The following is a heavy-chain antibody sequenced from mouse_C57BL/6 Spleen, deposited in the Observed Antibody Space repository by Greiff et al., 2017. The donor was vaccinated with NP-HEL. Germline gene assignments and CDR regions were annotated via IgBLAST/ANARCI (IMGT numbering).Heavy chain of an antibody. V-gene: IGHV1-59*01. CDR2: IDPSDSYT. J-gene: IGHJ4*01. CDR3: ARSSYGRDDAMDY. CDR1: GYTFTSYW. D-gene: IGHD3-1*01. Sequence: VQLQQPGAELVRPGTSVKLSCKASGYTFTSYWMHWVKQRPGQGLEWIGVIDPSDSYTNYNQKFKGKATLTVDTSSSTAYMQLSSLTSEDSAVYYCARSSYGRDDAMDYWGQGTSVTVSS.